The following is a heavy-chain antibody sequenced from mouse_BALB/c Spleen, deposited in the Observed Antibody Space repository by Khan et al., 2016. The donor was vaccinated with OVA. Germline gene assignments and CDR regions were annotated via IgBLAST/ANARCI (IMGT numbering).Heavy chain of an antibody. J-gene: IGHJ1*01. D-gene: IGHD4-1*01. CDR1: GFNIKDTY. CDR3: ANWDWYFDV. Sequence: EVQLLETGAELVKPGASVKLSCTASGFNIKDTYMHWVKQRPEQGLEWIGRIDPANGNTKYDPKFQGKATITADTSSNTAYLQLSSLTSEDTAVYYCANWDWYFDVGGAGTTVTVSS. V-gene: IGHV14-3*02. CDR2: IDPANGNT.